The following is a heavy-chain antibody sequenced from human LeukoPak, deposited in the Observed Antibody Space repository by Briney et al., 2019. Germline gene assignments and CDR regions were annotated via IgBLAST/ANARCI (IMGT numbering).Heavy chain of an antibody. Sequence: GGSLRLSCAASGFTFDDYAMHWVRQAPGKGLEWVPLISGDGGSTYYADSVKGRFTISRDNSKNSLYLQMNSLRTEDTALYYCAKDASPGYSSSWYWNDYWGQGTLVTVSS. D-gene: IGHD6-13*01. J-gene: IGHJ4*02. V-gene: IGHV3-43*02. CDR1: GFTFDDYA. CDR3: AKDASPGYSSSWYWNDY. CDR2: ISGDGGST.